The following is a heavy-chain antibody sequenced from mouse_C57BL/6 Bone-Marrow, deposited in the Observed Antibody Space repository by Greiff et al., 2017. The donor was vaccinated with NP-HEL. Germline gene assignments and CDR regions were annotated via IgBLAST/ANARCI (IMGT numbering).Heavy chain of an antibody. CDR3: TRATMVTTGYFEV. CDR1: GYTFTDYE. V-gene: IGHV1-15*01. J-gene: IGHJ1*03. D-gene: IGHD2-2*01. CDR2: IDPETGGT. Sequence: VQLQQSGAELVRPGASVTLSCKASGYTFTDYEMHWVKQTPVHGLEWIGAIDPETGGTAYNQKFKGKAILTADKSSSTAYMELRSLTSEDSAVYYCTRATMVTTGYFEVWGTETTGTVSS.